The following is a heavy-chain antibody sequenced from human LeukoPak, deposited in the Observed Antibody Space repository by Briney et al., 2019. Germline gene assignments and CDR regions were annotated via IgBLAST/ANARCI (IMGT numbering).Heavy chain of an antibody. J-gene: IGHJ4*02. CDR1: GYTFTAYY. V-gene: IGHV1-18*04. D-gene: IGHD7-27*01. CDR2: FNPNSDNT. Sequence: ASVKVSCKASGYTFTAYYIHWVRQAPGQGLEWMGWFNPNSDNTNYAQKLQGRVTMTTDTSTSTAYMELRSLRSDDTALYFCARDWGSIKVIADYWGQGTLVTVSS. CDR3: ARDWGSIKVIADY.